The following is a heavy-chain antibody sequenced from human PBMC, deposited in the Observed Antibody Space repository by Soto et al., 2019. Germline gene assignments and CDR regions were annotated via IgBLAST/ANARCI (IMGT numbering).Heavy chain of an antibody. D-gene: IGHD4-17*01. Sequence: QITLKESGPPLVRPAQTLTLTCAFSGFSLTTTSMGVACIRQPPGKALEWLALIYWDDDQPYSPSLKDRLTISKDTSRSRVVLTISNMNPEDTGTYFCAHAGDYDLLSFDHWGPGTLVTVAS. J-gene: IGHJ4*02. CDR2: IYWDDDQ. CDR1: GFSLTTTSMG. CDR3: AHAGDYDLLSFDH. V-gene: IGHV2-5*02.